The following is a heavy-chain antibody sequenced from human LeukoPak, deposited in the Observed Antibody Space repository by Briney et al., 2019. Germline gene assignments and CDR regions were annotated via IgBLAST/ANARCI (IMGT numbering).Heavy chain of an antibody. CDR3: ARMVVRGVIISLGYFDY. D-gene: IGHD3-10*01. V-gene: IGHV1-69*13. CDR1: GGTFSSYA. Sequence: KPGSVQVSCKASGGTFSSYAISWVRQAPGQGLEWMGGIIPIFGTANYAQKFQGRVTITADESTSTAYMELSSLRSEDTAVYYCARMVVRGVIISLGYFDYWGQGTLVTVSS. J-gene: IGHJ4*02. CDR2: IIPIFGTA.